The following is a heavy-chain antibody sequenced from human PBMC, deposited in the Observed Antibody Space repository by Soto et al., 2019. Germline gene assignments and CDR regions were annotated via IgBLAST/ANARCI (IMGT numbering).Heavy chain of an antibody. D-gene: IGHD5-12*01. V-gene: IGHV5-51*01. J-gene: IGHJ3*02. CDR1: GYSFTSYW. CDR3: ASQEMATKNVDAFDI. CDR2: IYPDDSDT. Sequence: RGESLKISCKGSGYSFTSYWIGWVRQMPGKDLEWMAIIYPDDSDTRYSPSFQGQVTISADKSISTAYLQWSSLKASDTAMYYCASQEMATKNVDAFDIWGQGTMVTVSS.